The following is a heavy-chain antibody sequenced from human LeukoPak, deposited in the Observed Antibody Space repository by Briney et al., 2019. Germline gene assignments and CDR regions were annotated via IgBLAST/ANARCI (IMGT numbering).Heavy chain of an antibody. CDR2: IDYSGST. CDR3: ARERRWSGESEWRYNWFDP. Sequence: PSETLSLTCTVSGGSISINYWNWIRQPPGRGLEWIGYIDYSGSTNYNPSLKSRVTISVDTSKKQFSLKLSSVTAADTAVYYCARERRWSGESEWRYNWFDPWGPGTLVTVSS. D-gene: IGHD3-10*01. CDR1: GGSISINY. V-gene: IGHV4-59*01. J-gene: IGHJ5*02.